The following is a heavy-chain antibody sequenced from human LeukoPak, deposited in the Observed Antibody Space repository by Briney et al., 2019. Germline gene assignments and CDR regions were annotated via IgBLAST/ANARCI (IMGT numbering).Heavy chain of an antibody. CDR3: ARDRVGATRDLDY. CDR2: ISYDGSNK. D-gene: IGHD1-26*01. CDR1: GFTFSSYA. V-gene: IGHV3-30*04. Sequence: GRSLRLSCAASGFTFSSYAMHWVRQAPGKGLEWVAAISYDGSNKYSAGSVKGRFTISRDNSKNTLYLQMNSLRAEDTAVYYCARDRVGATRDLDYWGQGTLVTVSS. J-gene: IGHJ4*02.